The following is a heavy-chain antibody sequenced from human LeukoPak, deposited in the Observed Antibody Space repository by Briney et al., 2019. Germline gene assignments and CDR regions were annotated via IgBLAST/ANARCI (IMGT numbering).Heavy chain of an antibody. D-gene: IGHD6-13*01. J-gene: IGHJ3*02. Sequence: KPSETLSLTCTVSGGSISSYYWSWIRQPPGKGLEWIGYIYYSGSTNYNPSLKSRVTISVDTSKNQFSLKLSSVTAADTAVYYCAKVEWEQQLNDAFDIWGQGTMVTVSS. CDR2: IYYSGST. V-gene: IGHV4-59*01. CDR1: GGSISSYY. CDR3: AKVEWEQQLNDAFDI.